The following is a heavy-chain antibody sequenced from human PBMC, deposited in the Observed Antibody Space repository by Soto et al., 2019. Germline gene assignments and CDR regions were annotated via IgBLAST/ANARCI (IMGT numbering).Heavy chain of an antibody. CDR1: GGSFSGYY. V-gene: IGHV4-34*01. CDR3: AREAYCSGGRWYWFDP. CDR2: INHSGST. J-gene: IGHJ5*02. Sequence: PSETLSPTSAVYGGSFSGYYWSWIRQPPGKGLEWIGEINHSGSTNYNPSPKSRVTISVDTSKNRFSLKLSSVTAADTAVYYCAREAYCSGGRWYWFDPWGQGTLVTVS. D-gene: IGHD2-15*01.